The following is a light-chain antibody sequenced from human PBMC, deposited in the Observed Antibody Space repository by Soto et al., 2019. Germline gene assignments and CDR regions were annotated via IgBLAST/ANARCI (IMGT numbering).Light chain of an antibody. V-gene: IGLV3-21*02. CDR1: NIGGKS. CDR3: QVWDRGTDHVV. J-gene: IGLJ3*02. CDR2: DEN. Sequence: SYELTQAPSVSVAPGQTATILCGGHNIGGKSVHWYQQRPGQAPLLVIYDENDRPSGIPDRFSGSNSGNTATLTISRVEVGDEADYYCQVWDRGTDHVVFGGGTKLTVL.